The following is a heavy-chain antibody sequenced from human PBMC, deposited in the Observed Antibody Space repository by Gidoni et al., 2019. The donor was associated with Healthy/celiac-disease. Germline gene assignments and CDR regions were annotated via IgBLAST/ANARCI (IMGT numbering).Heavy chain of an antibody. V-gene: IGHV4-39*01. CDR3: ARHKYYEFWSGPLPHYFDY. CDR2: IYYSGST. CDR1: GRSISRSSSS. D-gene: IGHD3-3*01. J-gene: IGHJ4*02. Sequence: LQLQESGPGLVKPSETLSPTCTFSGRSISRSSSSWGWIRQPPGKGLEWIGSIYYSGSTYYNPSLKSRVTISVDTSKNQFSLKLSSVTAADTAVYYCARHKYYEFWSGPLPHYFDYWGQGTLVTVSS.